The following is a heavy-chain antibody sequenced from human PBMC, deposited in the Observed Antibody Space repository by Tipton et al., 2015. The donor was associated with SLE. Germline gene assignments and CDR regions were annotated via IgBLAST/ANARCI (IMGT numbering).Heavy chain of an antibody. Sequence: TLSLTCAVSGGSISSSNWWSWVRQPPGKGLEWIGYMHYSGSSNYNPSLKSRLSISVDTSKNQFSLNLSSVTAADTAVYYCAREACTGGACYFDSWGQGSLVTVSS. D-gene: IGHD2-8*02. J-gene: IGHJ4*02. CDR1: GGSISSSNW. V-gene: IGHV4-4*02. CDR3: AREACTGGACYFDS. CDR2: MHYSGSS.